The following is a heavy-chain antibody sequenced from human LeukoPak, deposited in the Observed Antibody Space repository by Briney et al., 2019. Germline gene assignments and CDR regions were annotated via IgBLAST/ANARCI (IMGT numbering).Heavy chain of an antibody. V-gene: IGHV3-23*01. D-gene: IGHD6-13*01. J-gene: IGHJ4*02. CDR2: ISGSGGST. CDR3: AKDRLRIAARNGDF. CDR1: GFTFSSFA. Sequence: GGSLRLSCAASGFTFSSFAMSWVRQAPGKGLEWVSAISGSGGSTYYADPVKGRFTISRDTSKNTLYLQMNSLRAEDTAVYYCAKDRLRIAARNGDFWGQGTLVTVSS.